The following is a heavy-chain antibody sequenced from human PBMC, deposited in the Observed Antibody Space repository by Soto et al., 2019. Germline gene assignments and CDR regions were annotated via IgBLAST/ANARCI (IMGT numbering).Heavy chain of an antibody. V-gene: IGHV3-23*01. Sequence: EVQLLESGGGLVQPGGSLRLSCAAAGFTFSNYALTWVRQSPGKGLEWVSTFSGSGGSTYYADSVRGRFTIPRDNSKNTLFLQMNSLRVEDTAIYYCARDWTGDTCPCLDVWGQGATVSVSS. D-gene: IGHD3-3*01. CDR1: GFTFSNYA. CDR2: FSGSGGST. J-gene: IGHJ6*02. CDR3: ARDWTGDTCPCLDV.